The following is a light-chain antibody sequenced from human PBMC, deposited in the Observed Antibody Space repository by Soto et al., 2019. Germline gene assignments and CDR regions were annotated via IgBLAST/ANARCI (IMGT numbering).Light chain of an antibody. CDR1: QGISNW. CDR2: TAS. J-gene: IGKJ2*01. V-gene: IGKV1D-12*01. Sequence: DIQMTQSPSSVSASVGDRVTITCRASQGISNWLAWYQQKPGKAPILLIYTASNLQSGVPSRFSGSGSGTDFTLTISILQPEDFATYYCQHANSFPYTFGQGTKLEIK. CDR3: QHANSFPYT.